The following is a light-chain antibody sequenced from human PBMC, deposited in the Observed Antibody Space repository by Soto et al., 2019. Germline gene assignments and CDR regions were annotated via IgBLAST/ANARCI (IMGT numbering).Light chain of an antibody. V-gene: IGKV2-28*01. CDR3: RQALQTPRT. CDR2: LAS. J-gene: IGKJ1*01. Sequence: EIVMTQSPLSLTVTPGEPASISCKSSQSLQHNNGNTLLDWYMQKPGQSPQLLIYLASRRAPGAPDRVSGSGSGTDFTLRMSTVEADDAAIYYCRQALQTPRTFGQGTKLEI. CDR1: QSLQHNNGNTL.